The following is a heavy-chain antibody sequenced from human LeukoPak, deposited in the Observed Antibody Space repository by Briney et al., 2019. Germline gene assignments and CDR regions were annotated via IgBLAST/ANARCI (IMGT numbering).Heavy chain of an antibody. D-gene: IGHD6-19*01. CDR3: ARGPVAGAYYYYYYMDV. J-gene: IGHJ6*03. Sequence: GGSLRLSCAASGFTFDDYGMSWLRQAPGKGLEWVSGINWNGGSTGYADSVKGRFTISRDNAKNSLYLQMNSLRAEDTALYYCARGPVAGAYYYYYYMDVWGKGTTVTVSS. V-gene: IGHV3-20*04. CDR1: GFTFDDYG. CDR2: INWNGGST.